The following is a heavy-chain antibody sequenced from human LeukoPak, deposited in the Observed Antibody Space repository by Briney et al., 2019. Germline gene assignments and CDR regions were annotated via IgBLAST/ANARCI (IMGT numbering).Heavy chain of an antibody. J-gene: IGHJ5*02. D-gene: IGHD4-17*01. CDR2: INPNSGGT. CDR3: ARDYGYYGNLWFDP. CDR1: GYTFTGYY. Sequence: EASVKVSCKASGYTFTGYYMHWVRQAPGQGLEWMGWINPNSGGTNYAQKFQGRVTMTRDTSISTAYMELSRLRSDDTAVYYCARDYGYYGNLWFDPWGQGTLVTVSS. V-gene: IGHV1-2*02.